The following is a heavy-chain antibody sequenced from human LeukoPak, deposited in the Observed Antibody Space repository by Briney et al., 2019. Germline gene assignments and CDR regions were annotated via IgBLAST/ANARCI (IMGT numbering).Heavy chain of an antibody. CDR2: ISYDGSNK. V-gene: IGHV3-30-3*01. J-gene: IGHJ6*02. D-gene: IGHD3-9*01. CDR1: GFTLSSYA. CDR3: ARDGGAVLRYFAWGAYYGMDV. Sequence: GGSLRLSCAASGFTLSSYAMHGVRQARGKGLEGVGVISYDGSNKYYADSVKGGFTISRDNSKNTLYLQMSSLRAEDTAVYYCARDGGAVLRYFAWGAYYGMDVWGQGTTVTVSS.